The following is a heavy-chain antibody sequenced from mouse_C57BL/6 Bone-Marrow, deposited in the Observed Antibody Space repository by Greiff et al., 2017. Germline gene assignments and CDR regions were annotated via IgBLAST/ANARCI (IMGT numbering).Heavy chain of an antibody. J-gene: IGHJ2*01. D-gene: IGHD1-1*01. CDR2: IYPSDSET. CDR1: GYTFTSYW. Sequence: QVQLQQPGAELVRPGSSVKLSCKASGYTFTSYWMDWVKQRPGQGLEWIGNIYPSDSETHYNQKFKDKATLTVDKSSSTAYMQLSSLTSEDSAVYNCAREDYGSSYAYFDYWGQGTTLTVSS. V-gene: IGHV1-61*01. CDR3: AREDYGSSYAYFDY.